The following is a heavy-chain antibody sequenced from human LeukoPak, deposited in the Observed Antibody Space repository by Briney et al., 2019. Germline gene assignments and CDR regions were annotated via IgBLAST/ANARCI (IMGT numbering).Heavy chain of an antibody. CDR3: ARVVHIAASYYFDY. Sequence: SETLSLTCTVSGGSISSYYWGWIRQPPGKGLEWIGYIYSSGSTNYNPSLKSRVTISVDTSKNQFSLKLSSVTAADTAVYYCARVVHIAASYYFDYWGQGTLVTVSS. V-gene: IGHV4-59*01. CDR1: GGSISSYY. D-gene: IGHD6-25*01. J-gene: IGHJ4*02. CDR2: IYSSGST.